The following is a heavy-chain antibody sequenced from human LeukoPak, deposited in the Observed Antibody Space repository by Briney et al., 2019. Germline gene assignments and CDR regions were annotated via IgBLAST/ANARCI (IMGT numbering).Heavy chain of an antibody. CDR1: GYTFTSYA. Sequence: ASVKVSCKASGYTFTSYAMHWVRQAPGQRLEWMGWINAGNGNTKYPQKFQGRVTITRDTSASTAYMELSSLRSEDTAVYYCARGAGEYYDILTGYTYFDYWGQGTLVTVSS. J-gene: IGHJ4*02. CDR3: ARGAGEYYDILTGYTYFDY. V-gene: IGHV1-3*01. CDR2: INAGNGNT. D-gene: IGHD3-9*01.